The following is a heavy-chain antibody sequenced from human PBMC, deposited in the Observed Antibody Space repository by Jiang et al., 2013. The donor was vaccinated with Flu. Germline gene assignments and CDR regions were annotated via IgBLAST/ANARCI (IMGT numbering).Heavy chain of an antibody. V-gene: IGHV5-51*01. CDR2: IYPGDSDT. D-gene: IGHD3-10*01. J-gene: IGHJ6*02. Sequence: GAEVKKPGESLKISCKGSGYSFTSYWIGWVRQMPGKGLEWMGIIYPGDSDTRYSPSFQGQVTISADKSISTAYLQWSSLKASDTAMYYCARHSSFFGRDFPHGMDVWGQGTTVTVSS. CDR1: GYSFTSYW. CDR3: ARHSSFFGRDFPHGMDV.